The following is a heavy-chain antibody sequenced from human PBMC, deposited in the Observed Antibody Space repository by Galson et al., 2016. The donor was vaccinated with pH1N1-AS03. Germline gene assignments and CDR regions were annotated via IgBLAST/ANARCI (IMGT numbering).Heavy chain of an antibody. J-gene: IGHJ3*02. CDR3: AKAERGGYYFRLTFEI. V-gene: IGHV3-9*01. CDR2: ISWDGSNT. D-gene: IGHD3-22*01. CDR1: GFSFNDHA. Sequence: SLRLSCAASGFSFNDHALHWVRRAPGKGLEWVSGISWDGSNTDYADSVKGRFTISRDNAKNSLYLQMNSLRPEDTAVYYCAKAERGGYYFRLTFEIWGQGTMVTVSS.